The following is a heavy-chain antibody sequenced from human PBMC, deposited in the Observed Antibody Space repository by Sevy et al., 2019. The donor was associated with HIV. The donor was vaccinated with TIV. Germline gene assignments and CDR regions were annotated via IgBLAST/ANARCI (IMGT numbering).Heavy chain of an antibody. J-gene: IGHJ4*02. CDR3: AKGRSSGWDGGFDY. D-gene: IGHD6-19*01. Sequence: GSLRLSCAASGFSFSNYVMSWVRQAPGKGLEWVSSISGTGFSTYYADSVKGRFTISRDNSKNTLYLQMNSLSAEDTAVYYCAKGRSSGWDGGFDYWGQGTLVTVSS. CDR2: ISGTGFST. V-gene: IGHV3-23*01. CDR1: GFSFSNYV.